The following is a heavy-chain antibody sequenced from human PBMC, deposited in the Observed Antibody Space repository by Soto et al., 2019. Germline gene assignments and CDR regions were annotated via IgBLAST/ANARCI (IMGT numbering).Heavy chain of an antibody. V-gene: IGHV3-30-3*01. Sequence: QVQLVESGGGVVQPGRSLRLSCSASKFTISGYAMHWVRQAPGKGLEWVAVISYDGSHKNHADSVKGRFIISRDNSEDTLYLQMNSLRTEDTAVYYCAREEAAIFDNWGQGTLVTVSS. D-gene: IGHD2-2*02. CDR3: AREEAAIFDN. CDR1: KFTISGYA. CDR2: ISYDGSHK. J-gene: IGHJ4*02.